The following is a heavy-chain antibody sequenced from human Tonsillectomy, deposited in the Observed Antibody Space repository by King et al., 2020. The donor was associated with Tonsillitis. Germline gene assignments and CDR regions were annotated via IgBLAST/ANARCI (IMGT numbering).Heavy chain of an antibody. J-gene: IGHJ4*02. CDR1: GFTVSSNNF. V-gene: IGHV3-66*01. CDR2: IYRGGRT. CDR3: AREITTYGDYAGFDY. D-gene: IGHD4-17*01. Sequence: VQLVETGGGLVQPGGSLRLSCAASGFTVSSNNFMYWFRRAPGKGLEGVAVIYRGGRTDYADSAKGGSTISRDNSKNTLYLQMNSLRAEDTAVYYCAREITTYGDYAGFDYWGQGTLVTVSS.